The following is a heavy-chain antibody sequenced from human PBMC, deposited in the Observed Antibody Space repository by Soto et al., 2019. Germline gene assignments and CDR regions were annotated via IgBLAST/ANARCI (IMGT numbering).Heavy chain of an antibody. CDR1: GFTFDDYA. V-gene: IGHV3-9*01. Sequence: PGGSLRLSCAASGFTFDDYAMHWVRQAPGKGLEWVSGISWHSGNIGYADSVKGRFTISRDNAKNSLYLQMNSLRPEDTALYYCAKAPDYAGREGWFDSWGQGTLVTVSS. CDR2: ISWHSGNI. D-gene: IGHD4-17*01. CDR3: AKAPDYAGREGWFDS. J-gene: IGHJ5*01.